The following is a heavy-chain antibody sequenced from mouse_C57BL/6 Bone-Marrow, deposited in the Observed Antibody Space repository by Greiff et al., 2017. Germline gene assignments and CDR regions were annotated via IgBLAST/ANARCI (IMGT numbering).Heavy chain of an antibody. D-gene: IGHD1-1*01. Sequence: DVKLVESGGGLVKPGGSLKLSCAASGFTFSSYAMSWVRQTPEKRLEWVATISDGGSYTYYPDNVKGRFTISRDTAKNNLYLQMSHLKSEDTAMYYCANYYGSSYGYFDVWGTGTTVTVSS. V-gene: IGHV5-4*03. CDR1: GFTFSSYA. J-gene: IGHJ1*03. CDR2: ISDGGSYT. CDR3: ANYYGSSYGYFDV.